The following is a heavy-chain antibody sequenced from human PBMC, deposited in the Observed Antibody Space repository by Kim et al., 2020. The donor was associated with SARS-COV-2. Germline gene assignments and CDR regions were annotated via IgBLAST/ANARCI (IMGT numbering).Heavy chain of an antibody. Sequence: RVTISVDTSKNQFSLKLSSVTAADTAVYYCARHPLGYCSGGSCYIYGMDVWGQGTTVTVSS. CDR3: ARHPLGYCSGGSCYIYGMDV. D-gene: IGHD2-15*01. V-gene: IGHV4-39*01. J-gene: IGHJ6*02.